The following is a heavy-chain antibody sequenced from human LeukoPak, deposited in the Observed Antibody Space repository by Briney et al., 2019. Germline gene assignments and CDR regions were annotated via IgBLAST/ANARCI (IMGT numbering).Heavy chain of an antibody. CDR3: ARGIAAAWYFDY. J-gene: IGHJ4*02. V-gene: IGHV3-23*01. CDR2: ISGSGGST. D-gene: IGHD6-13*01. Sequence: GGSLRLSCAASGFTFSSYAMSWARQAPGKGLEWVSGISGSGGSTYYADSVKGRFTISRDNSKNTLYLHMNSLRAEDTAVYYCARGIAAAWYFDYWGQGTLVTVSS. CDR1: GFTFSSYA.